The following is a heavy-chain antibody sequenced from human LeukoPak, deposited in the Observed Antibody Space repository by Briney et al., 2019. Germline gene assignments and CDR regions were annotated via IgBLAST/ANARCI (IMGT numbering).Heavy chain of an antibody. D-gene: IGHD6-6*01. Sequence: SETLSLTCSVSGGSISSYYWSWIRQPPGKGLEYIGYSYYSGSTDYNPSLKSRVTISVDTSNQFSLMLTSVTAADTAVYYCARRSIAARRAFDIWGQGTMVTVSS. J-gene: IGHJ3*02. V-gene: IGHV4-59*08. CDR2: SYYSGST. CDR1: GGSISSYY. CDR3: ARRSIAARRAFDI.